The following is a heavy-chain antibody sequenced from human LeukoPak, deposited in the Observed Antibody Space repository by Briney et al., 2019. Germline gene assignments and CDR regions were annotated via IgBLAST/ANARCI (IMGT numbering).Heavy chain of an antibody. CDR2: INHSGST. J-gene: IGHJ4*02. Sequence: SETLSLTCAVYGGSFSGYYWSWIRQPPGKGLEWIGEINHSGSTNYNPSLKSRVTISVDTSKNQFSLKLSSVTAADTAVYYCARNKGAWSSYYTDYWGQGTLVTVSS. D-gene: IGHD3-3*01. V-gene: IGHV4-34*01. CDR1: GGSFSGYY. CDR3: ARNKGAWSSYYTDY.